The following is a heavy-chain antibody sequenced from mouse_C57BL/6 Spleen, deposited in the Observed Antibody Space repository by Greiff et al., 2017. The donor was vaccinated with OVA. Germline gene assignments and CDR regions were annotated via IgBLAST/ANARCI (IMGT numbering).Heavy chain of an antibody. CDR3: ARYDYGPCWYFDV. Sequence: VQLKESGGGLVQPGGSLSLSCAASGFTFTDYYMSWVRQPPGKALEWLGFIRNKANGYTTEYSASVKGRFTISRDNSQSILYLQMNALRAEDSATYYCARYDYGPCWYFDVWGTGTTVTVSS. CDR2: IRNKANGYTT. CDR1: GFTFTDYY. D-gene: IGHD2-4*01. J-gene: IGHJ1*03. V-gene: IGHV7-3*01.